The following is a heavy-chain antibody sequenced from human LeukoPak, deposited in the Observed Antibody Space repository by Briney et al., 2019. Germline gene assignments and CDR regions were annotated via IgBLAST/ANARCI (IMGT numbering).Heavy chain of an antibody. D-gene: IGHD5-18*01. CDR1: GGTFSSYA. J-gene: IGHJ5*02. CDR2: IIPILGIA. V-gene: IGHV1-69*04. Sequence: ASVKVSCKASGGTFSSYAISWVRQAPGQGLEWMGRIIPILGIANYAQKFQGRVTITADKSTSTAYMELSSLRSEDTAVYYCARDSDRVDTRGGWFDPGAREPWSPSPQ. CDR3: ARDSDRVDTRGGWFDP.